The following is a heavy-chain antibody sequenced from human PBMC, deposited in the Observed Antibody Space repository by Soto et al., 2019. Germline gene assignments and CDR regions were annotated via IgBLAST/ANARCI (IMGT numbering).Heavy chain of an antibody. Sequence: EVQLVGSGGGLVQPGGSLRLSCAASGFTFSSYWMSWVRQAPGKGLEWVANIKQDGSEKYYVDSVKGRFTISRDNAKNSLYLLMNGLRAEDTAVYYCARDRGTYYDFWRSYYDYIGGSSLLMHRDPWGQGTLVTVSS. CDR2: IKQDGSEK. V-gene: IGHV3-7*01. CDR1: GFTFSSYW. CDR3: ARDRGTYYDFWRSYYDYIGGSSLLMHRDP. J-gene: IGHJ5*02. D-gene: IGHD3-16*01.